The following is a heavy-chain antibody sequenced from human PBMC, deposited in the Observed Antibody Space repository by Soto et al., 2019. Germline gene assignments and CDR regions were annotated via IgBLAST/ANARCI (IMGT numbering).Heavy chain of an antibody. Sequence: VQLVESGGGLVQPGGSLRLSCAASGFTFSSYSMNWVRQAPGKGLEWVSYISSSSSTIYYADSVKGRFTISRDNAKNSLYLQMNSLRAEDTAVYYCARGVKAARLGAFDIWDQGTMVTVSS. D-gene: IGHD6-6*01. CDR2: ISSSSSTI. CDR1: GFTFSSYS. J-gene: IGHJ3*02. V-gene: IGHV3-48*01. CDR3: ARGVKAARLGAFDI.